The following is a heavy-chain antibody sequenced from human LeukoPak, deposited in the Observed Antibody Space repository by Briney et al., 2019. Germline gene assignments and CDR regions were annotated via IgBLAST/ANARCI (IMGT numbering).Heavy chain of an antibody. J-gene: IGHJ5*02. CDR2: IYYSGSI. CDR3: ARVVAVAVTGGWFDP. Sequence: ASQTLSLTCTVSGGSISSGGYYWSWIRQHPGKGLEWIGNIYYSGSIYYNPSLKSRLTISVDTSRNQFSLKLSSVTAADTAVYYCARVVAVAVTGGWFDPWGQGTLVTVSS. V-gene: IGHV4-31*03. D-gene: IGHD6-19*01. CDR1: GGSISSGGYY.